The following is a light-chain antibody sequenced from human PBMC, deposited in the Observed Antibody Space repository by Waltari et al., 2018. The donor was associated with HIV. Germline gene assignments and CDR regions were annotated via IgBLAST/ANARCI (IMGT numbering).Light chain of an antibody. V-gene: IGKV1D-12*01. CDR3: QQGRSVLIT. CDR2: GAS. Sequence: DIQMTQSPSSVSAFVGDSVNITCRASPDNGPRFVLYQHKPGRTPSPLLYGASTLLSAVPPRFCGRGSEADSTLSISCVEPEDFATYDSQQGRSVLITLGRGPRLEIK. CDR1: PDNGPR. J-gene: IGKJ5*01.